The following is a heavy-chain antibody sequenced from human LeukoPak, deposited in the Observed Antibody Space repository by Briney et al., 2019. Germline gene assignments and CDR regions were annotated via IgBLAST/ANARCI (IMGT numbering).Heavy chain of an antibody. CDR1: GFTVSSNY. Sequence: PGGSLRLSCAASGFTVSSNYMSWVRQAPGKGLEWVSVIYSGGSTYYADSVKRRFTISRDNSKNTLYLQMNSLRAEDTAVYYCASSYDYVWGSYRDDAFDIWGQGTMVTVSS. CDR2: IYSGGST. D-gene: IGHD3-16*02. J-gene: IGHJ3*02. V-gene: IGHV3-53*01. CDR3: ASSYDYVWGSYRDDAFDI.